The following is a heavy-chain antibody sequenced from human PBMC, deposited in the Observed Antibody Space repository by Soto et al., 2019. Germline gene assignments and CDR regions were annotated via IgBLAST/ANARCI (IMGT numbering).Heavy chain of an antibody. CDR2: INPNDGST. D-gene: IGHD6-13*01. J-gene: IGHJ4*02. V-gene: IGHV1-46*01. CDR3: ARNLAAGDY. Sequence: ASVKVSCKASGYTFADFAISWVRQAPGQGLEWMALINPNDGSTNYAQNFQGRVTVTRDTSTSTVYMELTSLTSEDTAVYYCARNLAAGDYWGQGTLVTVSS. CDR1: GYTFADFA.